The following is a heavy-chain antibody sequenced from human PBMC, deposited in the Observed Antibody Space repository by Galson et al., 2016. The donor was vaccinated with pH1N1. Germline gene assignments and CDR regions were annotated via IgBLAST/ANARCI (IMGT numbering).Heavy chain of an antibody. CDR3: TGTLLPFGEPNNADF. D-gene: IGHD3-10*01. CDR2: IYKDGST. J-gene: IGHJ4*02. CDR1: GFSVSNNH. V-gene: IGHV3-53*01. Sequence: SLRLSCAPSGFSVSNNHMSWVRQAPGKGLEWVSVIYKDGSTYYADSLKGRFTISRDDSKNMLYLQMNSLRVDDTAIYYCTGTLLPFGEPNNADFWGQGTQVTVSS.